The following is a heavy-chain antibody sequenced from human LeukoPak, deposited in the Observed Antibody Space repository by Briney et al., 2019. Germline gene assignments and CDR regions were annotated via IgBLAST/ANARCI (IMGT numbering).Heavy chain of an antibody. J-gene: IGHJ5*02. CDR1: GGSIGSGGYS. V-gene: IGHV4-30-2*01. D-gene: IGHD2-2*01. CDR2: IYHSGST. CDR3: ARAQYCSSTSCYSDWFDP. Sequence: SETLSLTCAVSGGSIGSGGYSWSWIRQPPGKGLEWIGYIYHSGSTYYNPSLKSRVTISVDRSKNQFSLKLSSVTAADTAVYYCARAQYCSSTSCYSDWFDPWGQGTLVTVSS.